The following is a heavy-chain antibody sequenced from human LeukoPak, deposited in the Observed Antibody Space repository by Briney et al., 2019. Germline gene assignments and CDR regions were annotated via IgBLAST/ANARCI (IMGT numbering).Heavy chain of an antibody. Sequence: PGGSLRLSCSASGFTFSDYWMHWVRQAPAKGLVWVSRINSDGSSTSYADSVEGRFTISRDNAKNTLYLQTNSLRAEDTAVYYCATSLSYNSSGYPYTPLDYWGQGTLVTVSS. D-gene: IGHD3-22*01. V-gene: IGHV3-74*01. J-gene: IGHJ4*02. CDR2: INSDGSST. CDR1: GFTFSDYW. CDR3: ATSLSYNSSGYPYTPLDY.